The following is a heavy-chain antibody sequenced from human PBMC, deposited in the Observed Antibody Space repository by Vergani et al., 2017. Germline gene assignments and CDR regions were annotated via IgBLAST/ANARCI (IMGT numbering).Heavy chain of an antibody. CDR2: IYYSGST. J-gene: IGHJ6*03. CDR1: GGSISSYY. D-gene: IGHD2-2*01. Sequence: QVQLQESGPGLVKPSETLSLTCTVSGGSISSYYWSWIRQPPGKGLEWIGYIYYSGSTNYNPSLKNRVTISVDTSKNQFSLKLSSVTAADTAVYYCAAAASLDYYYYMDVWGKGTSVTVS. V-gene: IGHV4-59*01. CDR3: AAAASLDYYYYMDV.